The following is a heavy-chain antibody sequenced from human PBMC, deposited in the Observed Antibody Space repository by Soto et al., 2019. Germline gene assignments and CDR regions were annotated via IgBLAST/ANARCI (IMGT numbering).Heavy chain of an antibody. Sequence: EVQLVESGGGLVKPGGSLRLSCAASGFTFSSYSMNWVRQAPGKGLEWVSSISSSSSYIYYADSVKGRFTISRDNAKKSRYLQMNSLRAEDTAVYYFARDVVAAPPQPYGMDVWGQGTTVTVSS. CDR1: GFTFSSYS. CDR2: ISSSSSYI. J-gene: IGHJ6*02. D-gene: IGHD2-15*01. CDR3: ARDVVAAPPQPYGMDV. V-gene: IGHV3-21*01.